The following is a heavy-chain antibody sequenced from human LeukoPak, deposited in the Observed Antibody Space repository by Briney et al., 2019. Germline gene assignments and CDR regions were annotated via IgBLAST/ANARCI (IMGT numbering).Heavy chain of an antibody. CDR3: ARGLPYYYDSSGYVDY. J-gene: IGHJ4*02. Sequence: PGGSLRLSCAASGFTFSSYSMDWVRQAPGKGLEWVSSISSSSSYIYYADSVKGRFTISRDNAKNSLYLQMNSLRAEDTAVYYCARGLPYYYDSSGYVDYWGQGTLVTVSS. CDR1: GFTFSSYS. V-gene: IGHV3-21*01. D-gene: IGHD3-22*01. CDR2: ISSSSSYI.